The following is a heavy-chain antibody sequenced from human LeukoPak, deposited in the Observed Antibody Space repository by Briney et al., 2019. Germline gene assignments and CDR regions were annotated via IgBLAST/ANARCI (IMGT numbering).Heavy chain of an antibody. J-gene: IGHJ4*02. CDR2: ISGSGGST. V-gene: IGHV3-23*01. D-gene: IGHD3-22*01. Sequence: PGGSLRLSCAASGFTFSSYAMSWVRQAPGKGLEWVSAISGSGGSTYYADSVKGRFTISRDNSKNTLYLQMNSLRAEDTAVYYCARGESGYYDSSGYYGYWGQGTLVTVSS. CDR1: GFTFSSYA. CDR3: ARGESGYYDSSGYYGY.